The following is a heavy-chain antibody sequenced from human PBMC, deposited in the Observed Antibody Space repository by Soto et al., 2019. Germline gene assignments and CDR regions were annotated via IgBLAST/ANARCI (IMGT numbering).Heavy chain of an antibody. V-gene: IGHV3-48*03. CDR1: GFPFNNFE. J-gene: IGHJ4*02. CDR2: ITGGGAT. D-gene: IGHD3-16*01. CDR3: VGGGLSYFDH. Sequence: PGGSLRLSCVASGFPFNNFEMNWTRQAPGKGLEWISYITGGGATYYADSVKGRFTISRDNAKNSLFLQMNSVGVGDTAVYYCVGGGLSYFDHWGRGTLVTVSS.